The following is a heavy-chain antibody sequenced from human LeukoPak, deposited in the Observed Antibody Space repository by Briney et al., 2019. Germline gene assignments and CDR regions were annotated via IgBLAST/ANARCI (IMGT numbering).Heavy chain of an antibody. J-gene: IGHJ3*02. V-gene: IGHV3-11*04. CDR1: GFTFSDYY. Sequence: GGSLRLSCAASGFTFSDYYMSWIRQAPGKGLEWVSYISSDDAIMRYADSVKGRFTVSRDNAKNSLSLHMNSLRAEDTAVYYCASQGAHWNLDAFDIWGQGTTVTVSS. CDR3: ASQGAHWNLDAFDI. CDR2: ISSDDAIM. D-gene: IGHD1-1*01.